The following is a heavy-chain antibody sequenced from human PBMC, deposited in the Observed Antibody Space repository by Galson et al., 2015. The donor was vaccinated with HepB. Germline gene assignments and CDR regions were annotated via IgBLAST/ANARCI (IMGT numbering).Heavy chain of an antibody. V-gene: IGHV3-30*04. Sequence: SLRLSCAASGFTFSRYAMHWVRQAPGKGLEWVAVISYDGSNKYYADSVKGRFTISRDNSKNTLYLQMNSLRAEDTAVYYCAREYCSSTSCFDYWGQGTLVTVSS. J-gene: IGHJ4*02. D-gene: IGHD2-2*01. CDR1: GFTFSRYA. CDR2: ISYDGSNK. CDR3: AREYCSSTSCFDY.